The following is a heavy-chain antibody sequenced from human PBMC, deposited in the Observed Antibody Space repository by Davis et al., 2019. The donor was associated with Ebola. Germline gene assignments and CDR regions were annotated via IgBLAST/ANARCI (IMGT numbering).Heavy chain of an antibody. D-gene: IGHD3-3*01. CDR1: GYTFTSYG. Sequence: ASVKVSCKASGYTFTSYGISWVRQAPGQGLEWMGWISAYNGNTNYAQKLQGRVTMTTDTSTSTAYMELRSLRSDDTAVYYCARTRNRSGYYCPFDYWGQGTLVTVSS. CDR3: ARTRNRSGYYCPFDY. V-gene: IGHV1-18*01. CDR2: ISAYNGNT. J-gene: IGHJ4*02.